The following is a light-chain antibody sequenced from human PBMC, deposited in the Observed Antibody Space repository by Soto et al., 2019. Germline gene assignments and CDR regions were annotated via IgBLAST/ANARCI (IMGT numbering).Light chain of an antibody. CDR1: SSDVGSYSV. CDR2: EGS. Sequence: QSALTQPASVSGSPGQSITISCTGTSSDVGSYSVVSWYQQYPGKAPKLMIYEGSKRPSGVSNRFSGSKSGNTASLTISGLQAEDEADYYCCSYAGSGTVWVFGGGTKLTVL. V-gene: IGLV2-23*01. CDR3: CSYAGSGTVWV. J-gene: IGLJ3*02.